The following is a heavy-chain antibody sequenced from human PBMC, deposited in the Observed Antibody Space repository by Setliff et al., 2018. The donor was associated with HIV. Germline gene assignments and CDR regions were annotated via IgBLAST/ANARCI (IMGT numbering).Heavy chain of an antibody. CDR3: TTLPRGYTSNWCSASFD. CDR1: GGSISSSSYF. Sequence: SETLSLTCTVSGGSISSSSYFWGWIRQPPGKGLEWIGSIYYSGSTYYNPSLKSRLTISVDTSKNQFSLKLSSVTSADTAVYYCTTLPRGYTSNWCSASFDWGQGTRVTSPQ. D-gene: IGHD6-13*01. J-gene: IGHJ4*02. CDR2: IYYSGST. V-gene: IGHV4-39*01.